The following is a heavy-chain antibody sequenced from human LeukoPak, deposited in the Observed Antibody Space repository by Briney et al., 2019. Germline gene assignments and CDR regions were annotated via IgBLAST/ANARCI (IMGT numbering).Heavy chain of an antibody. Sequence: PSETLSLTCTVSGGSISSSSYYWGWIRQPPGKGLEWIGSIYYSGSTYYNPSLKSRVTISVDTSKNQFSLKLSSVTAADTAVYYCARRPGIAAAGHLDYWGQGTLVTVSS. CDR1: GGSISSSSYY. CDR2: IYYSGST. J-gene: IGHJ4*02. D-gene: IGHD6-13*01. V-gene: IGHV4-39*01. CDR3: ARRPGIAAAGHLDY.